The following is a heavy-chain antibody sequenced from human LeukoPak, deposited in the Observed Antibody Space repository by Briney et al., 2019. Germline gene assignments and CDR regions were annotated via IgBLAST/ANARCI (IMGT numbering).Heavy chain of an antibody. D-gene: IGHD2-15*01. J-gene: IGHJ4*02. V-gene: IGHV3-30*04. Sequence: PGGSLRLSCAASGFTFSSYAMHWVRQAPGQGLEWVAVISYDGSNKYYADYVKGRFTISRDNSKNTLYLQMNSLRAEDTAVYYCARDQLVAATHYFDYWGQGTLVTVSS. CDR1: GFTFSSYA. CDR3: ARDQLVAATHYFDY. CDR2: ISYDGSNK.